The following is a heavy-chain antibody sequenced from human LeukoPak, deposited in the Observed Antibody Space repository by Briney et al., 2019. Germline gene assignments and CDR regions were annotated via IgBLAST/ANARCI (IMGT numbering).Heavy chain of an antibody. CDR1: GGTFSSYA. Sequence: SVKVSCEASGGTFSSYAISWVRQAPGQGLEWMGGIIPIFGTANYAQKFQGRVTITADESTSTAYMELSSLRSEDTAVYYCAREERELWPLAFDIWGEGTMVTVSS. J-gene: IGHJ3*02. V-gene: IGHV1-69*01. CDR3: AREERELWPLAFDI. D-gene: IGHD2-21*01. CDR2: IIPIFGTA.